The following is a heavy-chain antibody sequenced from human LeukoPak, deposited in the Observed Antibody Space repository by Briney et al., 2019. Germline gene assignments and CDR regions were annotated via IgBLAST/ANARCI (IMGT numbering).Heavy chain of an antibody. D-gene: IGHD3-22*01. CDR2: IISSSSYI. J-gene: IGHJ4*02. Sequence: GGSLRLSCAASGFTFSSYSMNWVRQAPGKGLEWVSSIISSSSYIYYADSVKGRFTISRDNAKNSLYLQMNSLRAEDTAVYYCARAGYYYDSSGYYVMTEIDYWGQGTLVTVSS. V-gene: IGHV3-21*01. CDR1: GFTFSSYS. CDR3: ARAGYYYDSSGYYVMTEIDY.